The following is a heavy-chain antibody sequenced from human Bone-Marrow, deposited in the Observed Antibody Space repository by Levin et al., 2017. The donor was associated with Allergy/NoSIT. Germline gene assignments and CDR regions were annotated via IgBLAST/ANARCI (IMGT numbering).Heavy chain of an antibody. J-gene: IGHJ6*02. CDR2: INHSGST. CDR1: GGSFSGYY. D-gene: IGHD2-2*01. CDR3: AREAVVVVPAAIGYYYYYGMDV. Sequence: PSETLSLTCAVYGGSFSGYYWSWIRQPPGKGLEWIGEINHSGSTNYNPSLKSRVTISVDTSKNQFSLKLSSVTAADTAVYYCAREAVVVVPAAIGYYYYYGMDVWGQGTTVTVSS. V-gene: IGHV4-34*01.